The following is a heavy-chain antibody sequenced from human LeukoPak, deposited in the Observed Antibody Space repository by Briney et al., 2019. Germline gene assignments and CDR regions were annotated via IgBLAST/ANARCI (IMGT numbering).Heavy chain of an antibody. J-gene: IGHJ3*02. D-gene: IGHD6-19*01. V-gene: IGHV5-51*01. Sequence: GEPLKISCKGSGYSFTSYWIGWVRQMPGKGLEWMGIIYPGDSDTRYSPSFQGQVTISADKSISTAYLQWSSLKASDSAMYYCARQRWLAADAFDIWGQGTMVTVSS. CDR1: GYSFTSYW. CDR2: IYPGDSDT. CDR3: ARQRWLAADAFDI.